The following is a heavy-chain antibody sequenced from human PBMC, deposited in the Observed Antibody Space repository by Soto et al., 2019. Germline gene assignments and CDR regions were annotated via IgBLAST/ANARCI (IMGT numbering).Heavy chain of an antibody. V-gene: IGHV4-34*01. CDR3: ARARLRFLEWSYSAKGRFQYNGMDV. Sequence: PSETLSLTCAVYGGSFSNYYWTWIRQPPGKGLEWIGEINHSGRANCNPSLKSRVTISEDTSKNQFSLKLSSVTAADAAVYYCARARLRFLEWSYSAKGRFQYNGMDVWGQGTTVTVSS. CDR1: GGSFSNYY. J-gene: IGHJ6*02. CDR2: INHSGRA. D-gene: IGHD3-3*01.